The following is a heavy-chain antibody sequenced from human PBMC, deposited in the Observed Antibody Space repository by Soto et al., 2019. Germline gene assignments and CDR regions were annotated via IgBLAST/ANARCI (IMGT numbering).Heavy chain of an antibody. CDR2: IIPIFGTA. J-gene: IGHJ3*02. CDR1: GGTFSSYA. CDR3: ARSLDYDSSGYYFPDAFDI. Sequence: SVKVSCKASGGTFSSYAISWVRQAPGQGLEWMGGIIPIFGTANYAQKFQGRVTITADESTSTAYMELSSLRSEDTAVYYCARSLDYDSSGYYFPDAFDIWGQETMVTVSS. D-gene: IGHD3-22*01. V-gene: IGHV1-69*13.